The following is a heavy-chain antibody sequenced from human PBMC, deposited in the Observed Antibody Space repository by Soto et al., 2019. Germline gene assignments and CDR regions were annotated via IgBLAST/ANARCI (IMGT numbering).Heavy chain of an antibody. CDR1: GGTFSSYA. D-gene: IGHD3-22*01. CDR2: IIPIFGTA. V-gene: IGHV1-69*06. J-gene: IGHJ4*02. CDR3: ARAVSDYDSSGYYTRFDY. Sequence: SVKVSCKASGGTFSSYAISWVRQAPGQGLEWMGGIIPIFGTANYAQKFQGRVTITADKSTRTAYMELSSLRSEDTAVYYCARAVSDYDSSGYYTRFDYWGQGTLVTVSS.